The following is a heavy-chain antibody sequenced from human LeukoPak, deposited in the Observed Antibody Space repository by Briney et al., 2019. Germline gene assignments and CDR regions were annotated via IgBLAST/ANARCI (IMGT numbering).Heavy chain of an antibody. D-gene: IGHD6-19*01. CDR1: GGSMSSYY. J-gene: IGHJ4*02. CDR2: IYYSGST. Sequence: SETLSLTCTVSGGSMSSYYWSWIRQPPGRGLEWIGYIYYSGSTNYNPSLKSRVTISVDTSKNHFSLKLSSVTAADTAVYYCARHRQWLAGGLDYWGQGTLVTVSS. V-gene: IGHV4-59*08. CDR3: ARHRQWLAGGLDY.